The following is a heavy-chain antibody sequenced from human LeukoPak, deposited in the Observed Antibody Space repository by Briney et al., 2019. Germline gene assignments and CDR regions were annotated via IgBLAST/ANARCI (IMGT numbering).Heavy chain of an antibody. J-gene: IGHJ4*02. V-gene: IGHV3-23*01. CDR1: GFTFSSYA. D-gene: IGHD6-19*01. CDR2: ISGSGGST. Sequence: PGGSLRLSCAASGFTFSSYAMSWVRQAPGKGLEWVSTISGSGGSTYSTDSMKGRFTISRDNSKNTLYLQMNGLRAEDTAVYYYAKESGYSIDWYDYWGQGTLVTVSS. CDR3: AKESGYSIDWYDY.